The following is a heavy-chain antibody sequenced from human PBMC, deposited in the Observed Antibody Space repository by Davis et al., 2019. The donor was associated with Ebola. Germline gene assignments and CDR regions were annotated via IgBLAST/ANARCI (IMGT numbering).Heavy chain of an antibody. D-gene: IGHD3-22*01. CDR1: GFAFSLYA. V-gene: IGHV3-33*01. Sequence: GSLRLSCAASGFAFSLYAMHWVRQAPGKGLEWVAVMWDDGSHEYYADSVKGRFTISRDNSKNTLYLQMNSLRAEDTAVYYCATVYDSSGYYFFGIRHWSQGTLVSVSS. J-gene: IGHJ4*02. CDR2: MWDDGSHE. CDR3: ATVYDSSGYYFFGIRH.